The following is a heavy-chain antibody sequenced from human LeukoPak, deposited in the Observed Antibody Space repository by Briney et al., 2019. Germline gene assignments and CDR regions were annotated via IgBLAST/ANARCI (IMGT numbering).Heavy chain of an antibody. CDR1: GFTFDDYA. CDR3: AKRRGLELTYYYYMDV. CDR2: ISWNSGSI. D-gene: IGHD1-7*01. Sequence: GRSLRLSCAASGFTFDDYAMHWVRQAPGKGLEWVSGISWNSGSIGYADSVKGRFTISRDNAKNSLYLQMNSLRAEDTAVYYCAKRRGLELTYYYYMDVWGKGTTVTVSS. J-gene: IGHJ6*03. V-gene: IGHV3-9*01.